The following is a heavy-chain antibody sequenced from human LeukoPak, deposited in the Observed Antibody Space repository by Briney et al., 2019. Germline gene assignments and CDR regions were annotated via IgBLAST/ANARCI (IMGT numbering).Heavy chain of an antibody. J-gene: IGHJ4*02. Sequence: GSLRLSCAASGFTFSSYAMSWVRQAPGKGLEWVSAISGSGGSTYYADSVKGRFTISRDNSKSTLYLQMNSLRAEDTALYYCAKRSSSSSPPYFDYCGQGTLVTVSS. D-gene: IGHD6-6*01. CDR1: GFTFSSYA. CDR3: AKRSSSSSPPYFDY. V-gene: IGHV3-23*01. CDR2: ISGSGGST.